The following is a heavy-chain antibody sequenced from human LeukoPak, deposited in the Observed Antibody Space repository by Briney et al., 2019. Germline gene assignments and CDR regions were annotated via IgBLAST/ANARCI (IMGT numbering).Heavy chain of an antibody. D-gene: IGHD5-18*01. V-gene: IGHV1-2*02. Sequence: ASVKVSCKASGYTFTGYYMHWVRQAPGQGLEWMGWINPNSGGTNYAQKFQGRVTMTRDTSISTAYMELSRLRSDDTAVYYCAIQEGIQLWLPAAFDYWGQGTLVTVSS. CDR2: INPNSGGT. CDR3: AIQEGIQLWLPAAFDY. J-gene: IGHJ4*02. CDR1: GYTFTGYY.